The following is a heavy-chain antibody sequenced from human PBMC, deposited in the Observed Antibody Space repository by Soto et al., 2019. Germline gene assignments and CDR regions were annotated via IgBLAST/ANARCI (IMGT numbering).Heavy chain of an antibody. D-gene: IGHD6-19*01. CDR1: GFTFSSYG. CDR2: IWYDGSNK. J-gene: IGHJ3*02. Sequence: QVQLVESGGGVVQPGRSLRLSCAASGFTFSSYGMHWVRQAPGKGLEWVAVIWYDGSNKYYADSVKGRFTISRDNSKNTLYLQMNSLRAEDTAVYYGARDDSGRDAFDIWGQGTMVTVSS. CDR3: ARDDSGRDAFDI. V-gene: IGHV3-33*01.